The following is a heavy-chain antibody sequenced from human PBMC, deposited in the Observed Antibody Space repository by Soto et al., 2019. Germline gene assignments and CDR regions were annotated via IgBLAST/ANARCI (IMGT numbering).Heavy chain of an antibody. V-gene: IGHV1-2*04. D-gene: IGHD1-26*01. CDR2: VNPNSGGT. CDR3: ARASGSYYYYGMDV. Sequence: ASVKVSCKASGYTFTGYYMHWVRQAPGQGLEWMGWVNPNSGGTNYAQKFQGWVTMTRDTSISTAYMELSRLRSDDTAVYYCARASGSYYYYGMDVWGQGTTVTVSS. J-gene: IGHJ6*01. CDR1: GYTFTGYY.